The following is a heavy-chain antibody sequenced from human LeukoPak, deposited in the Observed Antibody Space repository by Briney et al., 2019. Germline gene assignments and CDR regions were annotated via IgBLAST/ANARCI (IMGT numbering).Heavy chain of an antibody. Sequence: GGSLRLSCAASGFTFSSYWMHWVRQAPGKGLVWVSRINSDGSSRSYADSVKGRFTISRDSSKNTLFLKMDSMRGEDKAVYYCVRGTSRKNGYSGDDPYSGQGNLVIVSS. CDR2: INSDGSSR. V-gene: IGHV3-74*01. D-gene: IGHD5-12*01. CDR1: GFTFSSYW. CDR3: VRGTSRKNGYSGDDPY. J-gene: IGHJ4*02.